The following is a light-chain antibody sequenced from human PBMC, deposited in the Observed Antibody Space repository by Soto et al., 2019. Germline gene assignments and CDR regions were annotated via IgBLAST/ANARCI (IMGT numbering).Light chain of an antibody. CDR1: QSVSSY. CDR2: DAS. Sequence: EIVLTQSPATLSLSPGERATLSCRASQSVSSYLAWYQQKPGQAPRLLIYDASNRATGIPARFSGSGSGTDFTLTISSLEPDDFAVYYCQHRSNLPLTFGGGTKVEIK. CDR3: QHRSNLPLT. V-gene: IGKV3-11*01. J-gene: IGKJ4*01.